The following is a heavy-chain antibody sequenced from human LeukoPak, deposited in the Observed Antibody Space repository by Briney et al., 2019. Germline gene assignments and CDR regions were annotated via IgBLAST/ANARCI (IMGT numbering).Heavy chain of an antibody. Sequence: PSETLSLACTVSGGSISSGGYYWSWIRQHPGKGLEWIGYIYYSGSTYYNPSLKSRVTISVDTSKNQFSLKLSSVTAADTAVYYCARGVWVLPKGYGVYFDYWGQETLVTVSS. CDR2: IYYSGST. D-gene: IGHD5-12*01. V-gene: IGHV4-31*03. CDR3: ARGVWVLPKGYGVYFDY. CDR1: GGSISSGGYY. J-gene: IGHJ4*02.